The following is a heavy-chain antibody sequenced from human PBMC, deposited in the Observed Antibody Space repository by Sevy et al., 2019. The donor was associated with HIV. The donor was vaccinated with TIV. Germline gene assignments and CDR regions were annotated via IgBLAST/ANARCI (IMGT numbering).Heavy chain of an antibody. D-gene: IGHD3-16*02. V-gene: IGHV3-73*01. CDR3: TRYMITFGGVIVG. Sequence: GGSLRLSCAASGFTFSGSAMHWVRQASGKGLEWVGRIRSKANSYATAYAASVKGRFTISRDDSKNMAYLQMNSLKTEDTAVYYCTRYMITFGGVIVGWGQGTLVTVSS. CDR1: GFTFSGSA. CDR2: IRSKANSYAT. J-gene: IGHJ4*02.